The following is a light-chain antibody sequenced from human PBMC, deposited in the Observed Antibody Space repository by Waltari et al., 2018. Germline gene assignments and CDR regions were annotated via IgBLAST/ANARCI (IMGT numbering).Light chain of an antibody. CDR3: AAWDDSLIGRV. J-gene: IGLJ2*01. CDR1: SSNIGTNP. V-gene: IGLV1-44*01. CDR2: ANY. Sequence: QSVLTQPPSTSGTPGQTVTISCSGSSSNIGTNPATWYQQFPGTAPKVLVFANYPRPSGVPDRFSASKSGTSASLVISGLQSEDEGDYFCAAWDDSLIGRVFGGGTTLTVL.